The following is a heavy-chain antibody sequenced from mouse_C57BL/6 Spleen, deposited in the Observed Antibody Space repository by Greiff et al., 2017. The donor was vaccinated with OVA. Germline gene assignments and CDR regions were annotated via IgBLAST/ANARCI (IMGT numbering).Heavy chain of an antibody. CDR1: GYTFTDYN. CDR3: ARDYAMDY. CDR2: INPNNGGT. V-gene: IGHV1-18*01. Sequence: VQLQQSGPELVKPGASVKIPCTASGYTFTDYNMDWVKQSHGKSLEWIGDINPNNGGTIYNQKFKGKATLTVDKSSSTAYMGLRSLTSEDTAVYYCARDYAMDYWGQGTSVTVSS. J-gene: IGHJ4*01.